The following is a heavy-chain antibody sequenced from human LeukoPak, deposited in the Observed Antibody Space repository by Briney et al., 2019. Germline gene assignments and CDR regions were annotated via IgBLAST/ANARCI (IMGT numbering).Heavy chain of an antibody. D-gene: IGHD3-22*01. CDR1: GYTFTSYG. CDR2: ISAYNGNT. Sequence: ASVKVSCKASGYTFTSYGISWVRQAPGQGLEWMGWISAYNGNTNYAQKLQGRVTMTTDTSTSTVYMELSSLRSEDTAVYYCARCTTINYYDSSGYLYAFDIWGQGTMVTVSS. V-gene: IGHV1-18*01. J-gene: IGHJ3*02. CDR3: ARCTTINYYDSSGYLYAFDI.